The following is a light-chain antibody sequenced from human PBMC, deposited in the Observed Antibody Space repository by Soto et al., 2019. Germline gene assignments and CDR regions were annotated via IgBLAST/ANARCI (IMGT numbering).Light chain of an antibody. V-gene: IGKV1-5*03. CDR1: QSISSW. CDR3: KQYISYWLP. CDR2: KAS. Sequence: DIQMTQSPSTLSASVGDRVTITCRASQSISSWLAWYQQKPGKAPKLLIYKASSLESGVPSRFSGSGSGTESTLTFSTLQPDDLATNYCKQYISYWLPFGGGTKGRSN. J-gene: IGKJ4*01.